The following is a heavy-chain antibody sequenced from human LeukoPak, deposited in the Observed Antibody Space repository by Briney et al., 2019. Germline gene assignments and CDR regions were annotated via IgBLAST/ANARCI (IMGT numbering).Heavy chain of an antibody. Sequence: GGSLRLSCAASGFTFSTYGMSWVRQAPGKGLEWVSGINNNGANTYYADSVKGRFTISRDNSKNTLYLQMNSLRAEDTAVYYCARAPGYGAAYYFDYWGQGTLVTVSS. V-gene: IGHV3-23*01. D-gene: IGHD1-1*01. CDR1: GFTFSTYG. J-gene: IGHJ4*02. CDR3: ARAPGYGAAYYFDY. CDR2: INNNGANT.